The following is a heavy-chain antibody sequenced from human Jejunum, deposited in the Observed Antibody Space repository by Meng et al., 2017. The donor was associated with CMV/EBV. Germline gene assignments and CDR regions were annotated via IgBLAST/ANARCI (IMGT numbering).Heavy chain of an antibody. J-gene: IGHJ5*02. CDR3: AHQAVAGTRGWFDT. V-gene: IGHV1-2*06. Sequence: LVRSGSEGKTPGASVKVSCKASGYTFTGYYMDWVRQAPGQGLEWMGRINPNSGGTNYAQKFQGRVTMTRDTSISTAYMELSRLRSDDTAVYYCAHQAVAGTRGWFDTWGQGTLVTVSS. D-gene: IGHD6-19*01. CDR1: GYTFTGYY. CDR2: INPNSGGT.